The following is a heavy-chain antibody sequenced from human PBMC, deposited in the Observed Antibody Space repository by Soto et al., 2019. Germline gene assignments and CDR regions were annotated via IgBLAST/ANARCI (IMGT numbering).Heavy chain of an antibody. J-gene: IGHJ4*02. CDR3: AHRVLRTVFGLVTTTAIYFDF. Sequence: QITLNESGPTVVRPTETLTLTCRFSGFSLTTSGVGVGWIRQSPGKAPECLALIYWDDDKRYSASLKSRLTITKDTSKNQMVLTVSDLDPTDTATYYCAHRVLRTVFGLVTTTAIYFDFWGQGTPVAVSS. D-gene: IGHD3-3*01. CDR2: IYWDDDK. V-gene: IGHV2-5*02. CDR1: GFSLTTSGVG.